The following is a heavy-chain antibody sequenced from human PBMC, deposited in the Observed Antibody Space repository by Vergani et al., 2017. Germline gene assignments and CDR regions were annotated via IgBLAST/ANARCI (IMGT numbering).Heavy chain of an antibody. CDR1: GGSFSGYY. V-gene: IGHV4-34*01. CDR3: ARGNPTPYYDFWSGLHYYYYYGMDV. CDR2: INHSGST. Sequence: QVQLQQWGAGLLKPSETLSLTCAVYGGSFSGYYWSWIRQPPGKGLEWIGEINHSGSTNYNPSLKSRVTISVDTSKKQFSLKLSSVTAADTAVYYCARGNPTPYYDFWSGLHYYYYYGMDVWGQGTTVTVSS. J-gene: IGHJ6*02. D-gene: IGHD3-3*01.